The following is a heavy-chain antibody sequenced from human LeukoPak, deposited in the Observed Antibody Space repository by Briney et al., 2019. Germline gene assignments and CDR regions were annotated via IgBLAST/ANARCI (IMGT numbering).Heavy chain of an antibody. CDR2: FDPEDGET. J-gene: IGHJ6*03. D-gene: IGHD3-9*01. CDR3: ATEFLNFDILTGPKPMDV. V-gene: IGHV1-24*01. CDR1: GYTLTELS. Sequence: ASVKVFCKVSGYTLTELSMHWVRQAPGKGLEWMGGFDPEDGETIYAQKFQGRVTMTEDTSTDTAYMELSSLRSEDTAVYYCATEFLNFDILTGPKPMDVWGKGTTVTVSS.